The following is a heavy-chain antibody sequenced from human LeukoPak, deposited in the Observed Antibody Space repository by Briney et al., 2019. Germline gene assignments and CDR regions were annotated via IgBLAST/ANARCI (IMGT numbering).Heavy chain of an antibody. Sequence: ASVKVSCKTAGYTFTSHGIIWVRQAPGQGLEWMGWISAYSGDTKYAQKFQGRVTMTTETSTSTAYMELRRLMFDDTAVYYCARDKQYAFDNWGQGTLVTVSS. CDR2: ISAYSGDT. V-gene: IGHV1-18*01. CDR3: ARDKQYAFDN. CDR1: GYTFTSHG. J-gene: IGHJ4*02.